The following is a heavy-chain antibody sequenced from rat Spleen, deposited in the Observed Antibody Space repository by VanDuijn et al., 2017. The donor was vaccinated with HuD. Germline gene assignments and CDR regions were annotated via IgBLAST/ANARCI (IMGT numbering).Heavy chain of an antibody. CDR1: GFTFSDYY. CDR2: INYDGSRI. V-gene: IGHV5-29*01. CDR3: TRGFTVAVF. J-gene: IGHJ2*01. Sequence: EVQLVESDGVLVQPGRSLKLSCAASGFTFSDYYMAWVRQAPTKGLEWVATINYDGSRIYYRDSVKGRFTISRDSAKSTLYLQMDSLRSEDTATYYCTRGFTVAVFWGQGVMVTVSA. D-gene: IGHD1-2*01.